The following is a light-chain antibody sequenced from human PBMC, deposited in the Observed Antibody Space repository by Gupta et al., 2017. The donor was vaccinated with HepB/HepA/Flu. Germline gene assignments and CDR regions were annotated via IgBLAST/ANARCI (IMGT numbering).Light chain of an antibody. J-gene: IGLJ2*01. Sequence: QSVLTQPPSVHGAPRQGVTISRTGSNSNIGAHNDVHWYQQLPGTDPKLLIDGNNNRPSGVPDRFSGSKSGTTASLAITGVQAEEEAVYYWQSCDNSRRAVVFGGGTKLTVL. CDR1: NSNIGAHND. CDR2: GNN. V-gene: IGLV1-40*01. CDR3: QSCDNSRRAVV.